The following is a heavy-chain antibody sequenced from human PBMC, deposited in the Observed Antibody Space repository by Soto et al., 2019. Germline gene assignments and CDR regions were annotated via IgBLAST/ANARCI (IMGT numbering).Heavy chain of an antibody. CDR1: GFTFSSYS. Sequence: EVQLVESGGGLVKPGGSLRLSSAASGFTFSSYSMNWVRQAPGKGLEWVSSISSSTGYIDYADSVKGRFTISRDNAKNSLYLQMNSLRAEDTAVYYCARMRGSYDFDYWGQGTLVTVSS. D-gene: IGHD1-26*01. CDR2: ISSSTGYI. V-gene: IGHV3-21*01. J-gene: IGHJ4*02. CDR3: ARMRGSYDFDY.